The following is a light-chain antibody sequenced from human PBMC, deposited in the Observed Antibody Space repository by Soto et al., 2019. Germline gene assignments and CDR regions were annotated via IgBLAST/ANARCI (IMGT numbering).Light chain of an antibody. CDR2: GAS. J-gene: IGKJ5*01. V-gene: IGKV3-20*01. Sequence: EIVLTQSPGTLSLSPGERATLSCRASQSVSSSYLAWYQQKPGQPPRLLIYGASSRATGIPDRFSGSVSGTDFTVTISRLEPEDFAVFYCQHYDSLPITFGQGTRLET. CDR3: QHYDSLPIT. CDR1: QSVSSSY.